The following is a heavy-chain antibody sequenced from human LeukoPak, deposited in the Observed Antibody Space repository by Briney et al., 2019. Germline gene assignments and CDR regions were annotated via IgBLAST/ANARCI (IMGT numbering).Heavy chain of an antibody. CDR3: AWGDSSGYPFDP. J-gene: IGHJ5*02. CDR2: IYTTGGTSGTT. CDR1: GGSISSGNYY. Sequence: SETLSLTCTVSGGSISSGNYYWSWIRQPAGKGLEYIGRIYTTGGTSGTTYSTPSLKTPVTISVDTSKNQFSLKLSSVTAADTAVYYCAWGDSSGYPFDPWGQGTLVTVSS. V-gene: IGHV4-61*02. D-gene: IGHD3-22*01.